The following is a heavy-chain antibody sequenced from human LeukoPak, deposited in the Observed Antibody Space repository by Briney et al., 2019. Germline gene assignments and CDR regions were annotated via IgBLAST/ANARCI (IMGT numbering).Heavy chain of an antibody. Sequence: GGSLRLSCAASGFTVSSNYISWVRQAPGKGLEWVSAISGSGGSTYYADSVKGRFTISRDNSKNTLYLQMNSLRAEDTAVYYCAKTRTDYYDSSGYYLNWFDPWGQGTLVTVSS. CDR1: GFTVSSNY. CDR3: AKTRTDYYDSSGYYLNWFDP. CDR2: ISGSGGST. J-gene: IGHJ5*02. D-gene: IGHD3-22*01. V-gene: IGHV3-23*01.